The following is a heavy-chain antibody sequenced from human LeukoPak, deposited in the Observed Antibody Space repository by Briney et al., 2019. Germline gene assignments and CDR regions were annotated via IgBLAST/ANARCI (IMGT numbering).Heavy chain of an antibody. J-gene: IGHJ4*02. CDR1: GFTLSNHW. V-gene: IGHV3-7*01. Sequence: PGGSLRLSCAASGFTLSNHWMSWVRQAPGKGLEWVANIKEDGSQKYYLDSVKGRFTISRDNAKNSMYLQMNSLRAEDTAVYYCARDGRRRVVVYYFDYWGQGTLVTVSS. CDR3: ARDGRRRVVVYYFDY. CDR2: IKEDGSQK. D-gene: IGHD2-15*01.